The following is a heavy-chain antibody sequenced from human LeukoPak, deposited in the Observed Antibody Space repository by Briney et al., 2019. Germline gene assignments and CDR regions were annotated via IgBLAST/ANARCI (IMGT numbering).Heavy chain of an antibody. J-gene: IGHJ4*02. CDR2: ISYDGSNK. CDR3: ARPDILTGYALEY. V-gene: IGHV3-30*04. CDR1: GFTFSSYA. D-gene: IGHD3-9*01. Sequence: GGSLRLSCAASGFTFSSYAMHWVRQAPGKGLEWVAVISYDGSNKYYADSVKGRFTISRDNSKNMLYLQMNSLRAEDTAVYYCARPDILTGYALEYWGQGTLVTVSS.